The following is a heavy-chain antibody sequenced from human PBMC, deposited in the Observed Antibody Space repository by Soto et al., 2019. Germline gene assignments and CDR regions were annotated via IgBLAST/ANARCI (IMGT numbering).Heavy chain of an antibody. Sequence: EVQLVESGGGLVKPGGSLRLSCAASGFTFSSYSMNWVRQAPGKGLEWVSSISSSSSYIYYADSVKGRFTISRDNAKNPPLWQKNSLRSQGTAWVYFARDTNFVRGEAFDYWGQGTLVTVSS. CDR1: GFTFSSYS. V-gene: IGHV3-21*01. CDR3: ARDTNFVRGEAFDY. D-gene: IGHD3-10*02. CDR2: ISSSSSYI. J-gene: IGHJ4*02.